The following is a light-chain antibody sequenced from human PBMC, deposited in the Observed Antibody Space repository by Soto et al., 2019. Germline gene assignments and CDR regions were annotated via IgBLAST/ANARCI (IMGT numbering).Light chain of an antibody. CDR1: SSNLGATYD. Sequence: QPVLTQPPSVSGAPGQRVTISCTGSSSNLGATYDVHWYQRLPGTAPKLLIYGNSNRPSGVPDRFSGSKSGTSASLAITGLQAEDEADYYCQSYDSTINSLVFGGGTKVTVL. CDR2: GNS. J-gene: IGLJ2*01. V-gene: IGLV1-40*01. CDR3: QSYDSTINSLV.